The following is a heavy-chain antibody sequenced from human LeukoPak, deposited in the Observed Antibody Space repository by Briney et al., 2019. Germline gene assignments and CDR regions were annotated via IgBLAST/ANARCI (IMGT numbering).Heavy chain of an antibody. V-gene: IGHV4-34*01. CDR1: GGSFSGYY. CDR2: INHSGST. D-gene: IGHD6-19*01. CDR3: ARAAVAVPYNWFDP. Sequence: SETLSLTCAVYGGSFSGYYWSWIRQPPGKGLGWIGEINHSGSTNYNPSLKSRVTISVDTSKNQFSLKLSSVTAADTAVYYCARAAVAVPYNWFDPWGQGTLVTVSS. J-gene: IGHJ5*02.